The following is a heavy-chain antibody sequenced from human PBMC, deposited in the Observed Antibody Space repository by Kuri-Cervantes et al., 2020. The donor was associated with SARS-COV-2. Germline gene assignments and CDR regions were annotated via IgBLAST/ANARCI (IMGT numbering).Heavy chain of an antibody. D-gene: IGHD6-19*01. CDR3: ATRGWDIDY. CDR2: INPSGGSP. J-gene: IGHJ4*02. Sequence: ASVKVSCKASGYTFTYYYIHWVRQAPGQGLDWVGVINPSGGSPTYAQKFQGRVTMTEDTSTDTAYMELSSLRSEDTAVYYCATRGWDIDYWGQGTLVTVSS. V-gene: IGHV1-46*01. CDR1: GYTFTYYY.